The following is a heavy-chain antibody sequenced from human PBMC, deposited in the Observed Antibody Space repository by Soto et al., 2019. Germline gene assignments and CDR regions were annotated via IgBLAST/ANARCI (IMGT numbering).Heavy chain of an antibody. Sequence: QLQLQESGPGLVKPSETLSLTCTVSGGSISSSSYYWGWIRQPPGKGLEWIGSIYYSGSTYYNPALKSRVTISVDTSKNQFALKLSSVTAADTAVYYCARLYCGGGSCPFDYWGQGTLVTVSS. CDR3: ARLYCGGGSCPFDY. CDR2: IYYSGST. V-gene: IGHV4-39*01. J-gene: IGHJ4*02. CDR1: GGSISSSSYY. D-gene: IGHD2-15*01.